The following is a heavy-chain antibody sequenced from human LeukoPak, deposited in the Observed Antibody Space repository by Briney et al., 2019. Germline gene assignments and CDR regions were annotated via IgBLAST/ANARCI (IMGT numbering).Heavy chain of an antibody. J-gene: IGHJ4*02. CDR3: ARESGGGRDLNY. CDR1: GGSISSYY. Sequence: SETLSLTCIVSGGSISSYYWSWIRQPAGKGLEWIGRIYSSGSTNYNPSLKSRVTMSVDTSKNQFSLNLTSVNAADTAVYYCARESGGGRDLNYWGQGTLVSVSS. D-gene: IGHD2-15*01. V-gene: IGHV4-4*07. CDR2: IYSSGST.